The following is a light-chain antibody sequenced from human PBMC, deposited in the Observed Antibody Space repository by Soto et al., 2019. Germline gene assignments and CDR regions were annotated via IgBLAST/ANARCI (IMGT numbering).Light chain of an antibody. CDR3: QQLNSYPIA. Sequence: IHLTQSPSSLSASVGYRFTITCRARQGISSYLAWYQQKPVKAPKLLIYAASTLQSGVPSRFSGSGSGTDFTLTISSLQPEDFEPYYCQQLNSYPIAFGQGTRLEIK. CDR2: AAS. J-gene: IGKJ5*01. V-gene: IGKV1-9*01. CDR1: QGISSY.